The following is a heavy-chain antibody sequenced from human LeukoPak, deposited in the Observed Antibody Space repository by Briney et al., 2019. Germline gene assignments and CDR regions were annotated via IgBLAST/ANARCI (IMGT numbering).Heavy chain of an antibody. CDR3: ARRRIAGKNNWFDP. CDR2: INHSGST. J-gene: IGHJ5*02. D-gene: IGHD6-13*01. CDR1: GGSISSYY. Sequence: PSETLSLTCTVSGGSISSYYWSWIRQPPGKGLEWIGEINHSGSTNYNPSLKSRVTISVDTSKNQFSLKLSSVTAADTAVYYCARRRIAGKNNWFDPWGQGTLVTVSS. V-gene: IGHV4-34*01.